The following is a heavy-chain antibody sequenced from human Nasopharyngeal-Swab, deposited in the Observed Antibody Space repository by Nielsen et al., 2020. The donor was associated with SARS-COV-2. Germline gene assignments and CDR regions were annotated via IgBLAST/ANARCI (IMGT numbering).Heavy chain of an antibody. CDR3: TRAMVRGAPNWFDP. J-gene: IGHJ5*02. CDR1: GFTFVDYA. D-gene: IGHD3-10*01. Sequence: LSLTCTAPGFTFVDYAMSWVRQAPGKGLEWVGFIRSKAYGGTTEYAASVKGRFTISRDDSKSIAYLQMNSLKTEDTAVYYCTRAMVRGAPNWFDPWGQGTLVTVSS. V-gene: IGHV3-49*04. CDR2: IRSKAYGGTT.